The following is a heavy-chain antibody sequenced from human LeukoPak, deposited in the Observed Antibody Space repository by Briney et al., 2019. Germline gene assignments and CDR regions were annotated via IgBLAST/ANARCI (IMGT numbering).Heavy chain of an antibody. CDR1: GGSIRSYY. V-gene: IGHV4-59*01. Sequence: SETLSLTCTVSGGSIRSYYWTWIRQPPGKGLEWIGYIYYSGSTNYKPSLKSRVTISVDTSKNQLSLRLSSVTAADTAVYYCARERYYDSSGYPNWFDPWGQGTLVTVSS. D-gene: IGHD3-22*01. J-gene: IGHJ5*02. CDR2: IYYSGST. CDR3: ARERYYDSSGYPNWFDP.